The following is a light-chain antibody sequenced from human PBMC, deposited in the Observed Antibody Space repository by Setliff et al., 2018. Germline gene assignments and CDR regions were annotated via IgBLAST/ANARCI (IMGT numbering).Light chain of an antibody. CDR2: EVN. CDR3: SAYAGSNNWGV. V-gene: IGLV2-8*01. Sequence: ALTQPPSASGSPEQSVTISCTGTSSDVGGYDYVSWYQQHPGKAPKLLIYEVNERPSGVPDRFSGSKSGNTASLTVSGLQAEDEADYYCSAYAGSNNWGVFGTGTKGTVL. J-gene: IGLJ1*01. CDR1: SSDVGGYDY.